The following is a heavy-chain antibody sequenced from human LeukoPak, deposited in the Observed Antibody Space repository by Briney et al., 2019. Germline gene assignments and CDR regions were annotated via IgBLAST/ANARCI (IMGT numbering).Heavy chain of an antibody. CDR1: GYTFTGYY. D-gene: IGHD3-22*01. Sequence: ASVKVSCKASGYTFTGYYMHWVRQAPGQGLEWMGWINPNSGGTNYAQKFQGWVTMTRDTSISTAYMELSRLRSDDTAVYYCARDQGPYYYDSSGSGFDPWGQGTLVTVSS. CDR2: INPNSGGT. CDR3: ARDQGPYYYDSSGSGFDP. J-gene: IGHJ5*02. V-gene: IGHV1-2*04.